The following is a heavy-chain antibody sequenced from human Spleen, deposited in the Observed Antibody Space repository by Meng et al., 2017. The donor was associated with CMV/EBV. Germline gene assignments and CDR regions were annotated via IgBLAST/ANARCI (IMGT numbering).Heavy chain of an antibody. CDR3: ARPVRNYDLLTGETLYYFDS. CDR1: KYTFTSYW. J-gene: IGHJ4*02. Sequence: GESLKISCKDSKYTFTSYWIAWVRQMPGKAPECMGIIYPGDSDTRYSPSFQGRVTISADKSISTAYLQWSSLKASDTAMYYCARPVRNYDLLTGETLYYFDSWGQGTLVTVSS. V-gene: IGHV5-51*01. CDR2: IYPGDSDT. D-gene: IGHD3-9*01.